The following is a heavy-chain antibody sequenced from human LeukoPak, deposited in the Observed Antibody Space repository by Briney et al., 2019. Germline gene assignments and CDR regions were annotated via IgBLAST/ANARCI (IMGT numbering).Heavy chain of an antibody. CDR3: ARDSYYYDSSGYHSDY. Sequence: ASVKVSCQASGYTFTGYYMHWVRQAPGQGLEWMGWINPNSGGTNYAQKFQGRVTMTRDTSISTAYMELSSLRSEDTAVYYCARDSYYYDSSGYHSDYWGQGTLVTVSS. D-gene: IGHD3-22*01. CDR1: GYTFTGYY. J-gene: IGHJ4*02. CDR2: INPNSGGT. V-gene: IGHV1-2*02.